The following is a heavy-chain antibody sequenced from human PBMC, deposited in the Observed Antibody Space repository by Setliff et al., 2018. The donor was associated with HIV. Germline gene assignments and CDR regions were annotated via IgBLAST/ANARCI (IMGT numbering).Heavy chain of an antibody. Sequence: SETLSLTCAVSGGSISSSNWWSWVRQPPGKGLEWIGEIYHSGSTNYNPSLKSRVTISVDTSKNQFSLKLSSVTAADTAVYYCARDRPIVGARGGMDVWGQGTTVTVSS. D-gene: IGHD1-26*01. J-gene: IGHJ6*02. CDR3: ARDRPIVGARGGMDV. V-gene: IGHV4-4*02. CDR1: GGSISSSNW. CDR2: IYHSGST.